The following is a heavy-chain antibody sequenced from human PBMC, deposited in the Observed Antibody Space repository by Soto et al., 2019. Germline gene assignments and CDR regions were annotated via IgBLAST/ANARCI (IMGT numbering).Heavy chain of an antibody. V-gene: IGHV6-1*01. CDR3: VRLIGNSWLDF. CDR1: GDSVSSSSVT. Sequence: SQTLSLTCVISGDSVSSSSVTWNWIRHSPSRGLEWLGRTYYRSKWYNDYAESVKSRITINPDTSKNQFSLHLNSVTPEDTAVYDCVRLIGNSWLDFWGQGTLVTVSS. CDR2: TYYRSKWYN. J-gene: IGHJ5*01. D-gene: IGHD1-26*01.